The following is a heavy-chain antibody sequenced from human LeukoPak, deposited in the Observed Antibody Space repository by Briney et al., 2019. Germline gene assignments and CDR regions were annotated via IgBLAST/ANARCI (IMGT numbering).Heavy chain of an antibody. CDR2: IYPGDSDT. CDR3: ARPRGDPEKGEAFDI. J-gene: IGHJ3*02. Sequence: GESLKISCKGSGYSFTSYWIGWVRQMPGKGLEWMGIIYPGDSDTRYSPSFQGQVTISADKSISTAYLQWSSLKASDTAMYYCARPRGDPEKGEAFDIWGQGTMVTVSS. D-gene: IGHD3-16*01. CDR1: GYSFTSYW. V-gene: IGHV5-51*01.